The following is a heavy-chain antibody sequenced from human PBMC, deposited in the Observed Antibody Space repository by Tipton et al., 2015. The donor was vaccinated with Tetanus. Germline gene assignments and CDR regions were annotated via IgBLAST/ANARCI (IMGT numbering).Heavy chain of an antibody. CDR1: GATVGRSNYH. V-gene: IGHV4-39*07. CDR3: AIFNWGFEWYLDP. CDR2: ISYSGST. Sequence: TLSLTCTVSGATVGRSNYHWGWIRQPPGKGLEWIGSISYSGSTYYNPSLKSRITMSVDTSKNQFSLKLSSVMAADTALYYCAIFNWGFEWYLDPWSRGTLVTVSS. D-gene: IGHD7-27*01. J-gene: IGHJ2*01.